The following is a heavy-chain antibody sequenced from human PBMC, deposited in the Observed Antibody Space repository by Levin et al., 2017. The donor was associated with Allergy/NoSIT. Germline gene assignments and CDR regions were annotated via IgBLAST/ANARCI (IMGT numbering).Heavy chain of an antibody. CDR1: GFTFSSYA. J-gene: IGHJ4*02. CDR2: TSSDGSDK. D-gene: IGHD6-19*01. Sequence: GGSLRLSCAASGFTFSSYAKHWVRQAPGKGLEWVTLTSSDGSDKDYADSVQGRFTISRDNSKNTLFLQMNSLRPEDTAVYYCAKDRQQWLVRIFDSWGQGTLVTVSS. CDR3: AKDRQQWLVRIFDS. V-gene: IGHV3-30*18.